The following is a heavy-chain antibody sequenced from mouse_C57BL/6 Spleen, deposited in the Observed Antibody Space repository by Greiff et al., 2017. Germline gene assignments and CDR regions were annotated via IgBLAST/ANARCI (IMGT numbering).Heavy chain of an antibody. V-gene: IGHV1-61*01. J-gene: IGHJ2*01. CDR1: GYTFTSYW. CDR3: AIFPIGNYLEGDY. CDR2: IYPSDSET. D-gene: IGHD2-1*01. Sequence: QVQLQQPGAELVRPGSSVKLSCKASGYTFTSYWMDWVKQRPGQGLEWIGNIYPSDSETHYNQKFKDKATLTVDKSSSTAYMQLSSLTSEDSAVYYCAIFPIGNYLEGDYWGQGTTLTVSS.